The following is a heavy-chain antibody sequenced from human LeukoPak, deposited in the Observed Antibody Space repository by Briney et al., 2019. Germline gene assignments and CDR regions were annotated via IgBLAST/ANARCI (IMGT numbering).Heavy chain of an antibody. CDR2: IYSGGST. CDR1: GFTVSSNY. V-gene: IGHV3-66*01. D-gene: IGHD4-17*01. Sequence: PGGSLRLSCAASGFTVSSNYMSWVRQAPGKGLEWVSVIYSGGSTYYADSVKGRFTISRDNSKNTLYLQMNSLRAEDTAVYYCAITVTVYYCGMDVWGQGTTVTVSS. J-gene: IGHJ6*02. CDR3: AITVTVYYCGMDV.